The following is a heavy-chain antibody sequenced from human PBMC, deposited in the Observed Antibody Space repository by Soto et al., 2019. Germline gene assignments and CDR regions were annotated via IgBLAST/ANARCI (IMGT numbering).Heavy chain of an antibody. D-gene: IGHD6-19*01. CDR3: TPLALKYSSGWYEFSD. Sequence: EGQLVESGGGLVKTGGSLRLSCAASGFTFSNVWMNWVRQAPGKGLEWVGRIKSKTDGGTTDYAAPVKGRFTISRDDSKNTLYLQMNSLRTEDTAVYYCTPLALKYSSGWYEFSDWGQGTLVTVSS. V-gene: IGHV3-15*07. CDR2: IKSKTDGGTT. J-gene: IGHJ4*02. CDR1: GFTFSNVW.